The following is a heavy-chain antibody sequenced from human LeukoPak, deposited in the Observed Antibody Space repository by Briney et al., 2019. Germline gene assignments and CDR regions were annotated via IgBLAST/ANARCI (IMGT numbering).Heavy chain of an antibody. CDR1: GFTFSSYE. V-gene: IGHV3-48*03. CDR3: SRDPQVVLYRDYDSGLDY. CDR2: ISSSGRTI. J-gene: IGHJ4*02. D-gene: IGHD5-12*01. Sequence: GGSLRLSCAASGFTFSSYEMNWVRQAPGKGLEWVSYISSSGRTIYYADSVKGRFTISRDNAKNSLYLQMNSLRAEDTAVYYCSRDPQVVLYRDYDSGLDYWGQGTLVIVSS.